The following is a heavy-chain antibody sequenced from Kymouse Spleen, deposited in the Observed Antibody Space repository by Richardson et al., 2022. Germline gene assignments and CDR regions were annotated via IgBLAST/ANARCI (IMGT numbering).Heavy chain of an antibody. J-gene: IGHJ6*02. CDR3: ARGITGTHYYYYYGMDV. D-gene: IGHD1-20*01,IGHD1-7*01. V-gene: IGHV1-46*03. Sequence: QVQLVQSGAEVKKPGASVKVSCKASGYTFTSYYMHWVRQAPGQGLEWMGIINPSGGSTSYAQKFQGRVTMTRDTSTSTVYMELSSLRSEDTAVYYCARGITGTHYYYYYGMDVWGQGTTVTVSS. CDR1: GYTFTSYY. CDR2: INPSGGST.